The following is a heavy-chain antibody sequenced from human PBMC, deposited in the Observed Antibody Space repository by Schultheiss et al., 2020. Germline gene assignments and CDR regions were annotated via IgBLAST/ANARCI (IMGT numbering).Heavy chain of an antibody. CDR3: ARGRNDYGGLFYDY. CDR2: INYSGYT. J-gene: IGHJ4*02. CDR1: GASIRNCY. Sequence: SETLSLTCTVSGASIRNCYWSWIRQSPGKRLECIGFINYSGYTTYNPSLRSRVSISVDTSKNTFSLNLNSLTAADTAIYYCARGRNDYGGLFYDYWGQGNVGTVSS. V-gene: IGHV4-59*01. D-gene: IGHD4/OR15-4a*01.